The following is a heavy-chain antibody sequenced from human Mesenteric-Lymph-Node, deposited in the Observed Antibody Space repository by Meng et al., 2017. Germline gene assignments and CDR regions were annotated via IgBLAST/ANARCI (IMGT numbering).Heavy chain of an antibody. CDR3: AKDRQWLVRDAFDI. J-gene: IGHJ3*02. D-gene: IGHD6-19*01. V-gene: IGHV3-23*01. CDR2: ISGSGGST. CDR1: GFTFSSYA. Sequence: GESLKISCAASGFTFSSYAMSWVRQAPGKGLEWVSAISGSGGSTYYADSVKGRFTISRDNSKNTLYLQMNSLRAEDTAVYYCAKDRQWLVRDAFDIWGQGTMVTVSS.